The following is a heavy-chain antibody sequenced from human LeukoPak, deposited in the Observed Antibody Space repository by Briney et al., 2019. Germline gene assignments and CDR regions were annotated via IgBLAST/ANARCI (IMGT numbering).Heavy chain of an antibody. J-gene: IGHJ4*02. V-gene: IGHV3-66*01. D-gene: IGHD5-24*01. CDR1: GLAVSRNY. CDR2: IYIDGNT. Sequence: GGSLRLSCAASGLAVSRNYMSWVRRAPGKGLEWVSVIYIDGNTYYADSVKGRFTISRDNSKNTVYLQMNSLRAEDTAVYYCARGDGYNFFDYWGQGTLVTVSS. CDR3: ARGDGYNFFDY.